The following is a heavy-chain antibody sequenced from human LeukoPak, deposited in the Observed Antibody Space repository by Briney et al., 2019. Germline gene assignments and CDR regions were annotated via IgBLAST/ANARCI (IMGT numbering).Heavy chain of an antibody. Sequence: ASVKVSCKASGYTFTGYYIHWLRQAPGQGLEWMGRINPNSGGTNFARKFQGRVTMTRDMFISTVYLELNRLRSDDTAMYYCAREGLRDYVMTGADYWGQGTPVTVSS. V-gene: IGHV1-2*06. CDR2: INPNSGGT. CDR1: GYTFTGYY. J-gene: IGHJ4*02. CDR3: AREGLRDYVMTGADY. D-gene: IGHD4-17*01.